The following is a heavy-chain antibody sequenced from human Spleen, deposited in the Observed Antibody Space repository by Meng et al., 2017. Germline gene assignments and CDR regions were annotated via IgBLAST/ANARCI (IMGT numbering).Heavy chain of an antibody. CDR3: ARHEWPISFGI. Sequence: QLQLQESGPGLVKHSETLSLTCSVSGGSISSSSYYWGWIRQPPGKGLEWIGSIYYSGSTSYTPSLKSRVTISVDTSRDQFSLKLSSVTAADTAVYYCARHEWPISFGIWGQGTLVTVSS. CDR1: GGSISSSSYY. CDR2: IYYSGST. D-gene: IGHD3-10*01. V-gene: IGHV4-39*01. J-gene: IGHJ4*02.